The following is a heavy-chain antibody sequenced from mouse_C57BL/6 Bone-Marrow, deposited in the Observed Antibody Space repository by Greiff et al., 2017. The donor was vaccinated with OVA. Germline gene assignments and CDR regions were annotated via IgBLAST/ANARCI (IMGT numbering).Heavy chain of an antibody. Sequence: VQLQQSGTVLARPGASVKMSCKTSGYTFTSYWMHWVKQRPGQGLEWIGAIYPGNSDTSYNQKFQGKAKLTAVTSASTAYMELSSLTNEDSAVYYCTRKGGITEFAYWGQGTLVTVSA. V-gene: IGHV1-5*01. J-gene: IGHJ3*01. CDR1: GYTFTSYW. CDR2: IYPGNSDT. CDR3: TRKGGITEFAY.